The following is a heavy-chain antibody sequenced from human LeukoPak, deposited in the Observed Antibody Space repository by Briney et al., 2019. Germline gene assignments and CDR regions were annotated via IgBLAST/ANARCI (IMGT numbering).Heavy chain of an antibody. CDR1: GGTFSSYA. J-gene: IGHJ6*02. CDR3: ARAGYSSGWYSVGNYYYYGMDV. V-gene: IGHV1-69*13. CDR2: IIPIFGTA. D-gene: IGHD6-19*01. Sequence: SVKVSCKASGGTFSSYAIGWVRQAPGQGLEWMGGIIPIFGTANYAQKFQGRVTITADESTSTAYMELSSLRSEDTAVYYCARAGYSSGWYSVGNYYYYGMDVWGQGTTVTVSS.